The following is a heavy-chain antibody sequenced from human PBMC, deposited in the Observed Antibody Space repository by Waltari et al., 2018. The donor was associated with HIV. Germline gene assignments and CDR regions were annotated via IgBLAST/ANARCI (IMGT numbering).Heavy chain of an antibody. CDR2: SNTTSGGT. CDR1: EYSFTGYY. CDR3: ARESLFGLLLGWFDP. J-gene: IGHJ5*02. D-gene: IGHD2-15*01. Sequence: QVQLVQSGAEVKKPGASVKVSCKASEYSFTGYYIPWVRQAPGQGLEWMGCSNTTSGGTNYAQKCQGRVTMTRDTYISTAYMELSRLRSDDTAVYFCARESLFGLLLGWFDPWGQGTLVTVSS. V-gene: IGHV1-2*02.